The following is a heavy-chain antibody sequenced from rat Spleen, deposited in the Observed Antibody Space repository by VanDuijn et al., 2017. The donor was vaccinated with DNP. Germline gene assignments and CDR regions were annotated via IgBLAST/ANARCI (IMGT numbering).Heavy chain of an antibody. D-gene: IGHD1-7*01. Sequence: EVQLVESGGGLVQPGRSLKLSCAASGFTFSNYYMAWVRQAPTKGLEWVASISPSGGSTYYRDSVKGRFTVSRDNAKSSLYLQMDSLRSEDTAIYYCARETGHGGWFTYWGQGTLVTVSS. CDR3: ARETGHGGWFTY. J-gene: IGHJ3*01. V-gene: IGHV5-25*01. CDR1: GFTFSNYY. CDR2: ISPSGGST.